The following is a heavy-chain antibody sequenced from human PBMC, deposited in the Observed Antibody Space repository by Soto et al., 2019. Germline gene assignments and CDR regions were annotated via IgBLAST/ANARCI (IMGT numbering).Heavy chain of an antibody. D-gene: IGHD5-18*01. Sequence: EVQLEESGGALVQPGRSLRLSCAASGFTFDDYAMHWVRQVLGKGLEWVSSISWNSGNIGYADSVKGRFTTSRDNAKNSLYLQMNSLRPEDTALYYCVRSKGGYSYGTPFDYWGQGTLVXXSX. CDR1: GFTFDDYA. CDR2: ISWNSGNI. CDR3: VRSKGGYSYGTPFDY. V-gene: IGHV3-9*01. J-gene: IGHJ4*02.